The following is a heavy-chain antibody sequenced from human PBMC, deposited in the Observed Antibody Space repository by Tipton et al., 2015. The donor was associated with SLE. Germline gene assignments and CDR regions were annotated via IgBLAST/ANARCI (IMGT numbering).Heavy chain of an antibody. Sequence: TLSLTCTVSGGSIRSSSYYLGWIRQPPGQGLEWIGSIYYSGSTYYNPSLKSRVTISLDTSKNQFSLKLSSVTAADTAVYYCARQSDPQRAFDIWGQGTMVTVSS. CDR1: GGSIRSSSYY. J-gene: IGHJ3*02. V-gene: IGHV4-39*01. CDR2: IYYSGST. CDR3: ARQSDPQRAFDI.